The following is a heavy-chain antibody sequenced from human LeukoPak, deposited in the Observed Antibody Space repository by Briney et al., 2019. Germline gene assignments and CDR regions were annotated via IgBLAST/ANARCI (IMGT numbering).Heavy chain of an antibody. CDR3: ARTFNDSLDSDAFDC. CDR2: INPDSGGT. CDR1: GYTFTVIY. D-gene: IGHD2/OR15-2a*01. Sequence: GASVKVSCMDSGYTFTVIYMRWVSQAPGQGLEWMGWINPDSGGTNNAQKFQGRVTMTRGTSISTAYMEQSRLRSDDTAVYYCARTFNDSLDSDAFDCWGQGTMVIVSS. J-gene: IGHJ3*01. V-gene: IGHV1-2*02.